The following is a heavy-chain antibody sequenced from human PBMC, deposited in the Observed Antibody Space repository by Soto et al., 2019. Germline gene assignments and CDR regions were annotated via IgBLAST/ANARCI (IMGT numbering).Heavy chain of an antibody. J-gene: IGHJ5*02. V-gene: IGHV1-2*04. CDR1: GYTFTGYY. CDR2: INPNSGGT. Sequence: ASVKVSCKASGYTFTGYYMHWVRQAPGQGLEWMGWINPNSGGTNYAQKFQGWVTMTRDTSISTAYMELSRLRSDDTAVYYCAGDHSIWFGELSLNWFDPWGQGTLVTVSS. CDR3: AGDHSIWFGELSLNWFDP. D-gene: IGHD3-10*01.